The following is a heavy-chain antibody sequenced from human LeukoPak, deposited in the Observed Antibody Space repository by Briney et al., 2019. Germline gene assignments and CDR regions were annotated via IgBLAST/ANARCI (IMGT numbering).Heavy chain of an antibody. V-gene: IGHV4-59*01. CDR1: GGSISSYY. CDR3: ASFPGYIKPSDY. Sequence: XETLSLTCTVSGGSISSYYWSWIRQPPGKGLEWIGYIYYSGSTNYNPSLKSRVTISVDTSKNQFSLKLSSVTAADTAVYYCASFPGYIKPSDYWGQGTLVTVSS. D-gene: IGHD3-16*02. CDR2: IYYSGST. J-gene: IGHJ4*02.